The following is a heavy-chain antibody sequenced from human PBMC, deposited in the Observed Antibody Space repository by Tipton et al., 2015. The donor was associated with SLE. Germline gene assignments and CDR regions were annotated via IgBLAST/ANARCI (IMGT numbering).Heavy chain of an antibody. D-gene: IGHD3-22*01. J-gene: IGHJ4*02. CDR2: IYYSGST. CDR1: GGSISSSSYY. Sequence: TLSLTCTVSGGSISSSSYYWGWISQPPGKGREWIGSIYYSGSTYYNPSLKSRVTISVDTSKNPFSLTLNSMTAAATAVYYCASGVGYPPFDYWAQGTLVTVSS. CDR3: ASGVGYPPFDY. V-gene: IGHV4-39*07.